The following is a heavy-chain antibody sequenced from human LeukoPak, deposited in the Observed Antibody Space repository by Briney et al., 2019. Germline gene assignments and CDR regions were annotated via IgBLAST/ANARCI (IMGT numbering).Heavy chain of an antibody. V-gene: IGHV5-51*01. CDR3: ARVGSVTNFGVVSYYFDY. CDR1: GYIFGYYW. D-gene: IGHD3-3*01. Sequence: GESLTLSCTASGYIFGYYWIGWVRQMPGKGLEWMGIIYPDDSDSTYSPSFQGQVTISVDKSINTAYLQWSSLKASNTAIYYCARVGSVTNFGVVSYYFDYWGQGTLVTVSS. CDR2: IYPDDSDS. J-gene: IGHJ4*02.